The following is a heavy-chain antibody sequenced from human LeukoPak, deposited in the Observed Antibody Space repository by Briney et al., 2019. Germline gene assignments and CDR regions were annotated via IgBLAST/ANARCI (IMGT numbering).Heavy chain of an antibody. CDR2: IYTSGST. CDR1: GGSISSGSYY. CDR3: ARGLYDSSGYYGAFDI. V-gene: IGHV4-61*02. D-gene: IGHD3-22*01. Sequence: SQTLSLTCTVSGGSISSGSYYWSWIRQPAGKGLEWIGRIYTSGSTNYNPSLKSRVTISVDTSKNQFSLKLSSVTAADTAVYYCARGLYDSSGYYGAFDIWGQGTMVTVSS. J-gene: IGHJ3*02.